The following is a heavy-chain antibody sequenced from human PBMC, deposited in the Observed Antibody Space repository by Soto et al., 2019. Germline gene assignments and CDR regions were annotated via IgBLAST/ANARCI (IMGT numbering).Heavy chain of an antibody. CDR1: GFTFDDYA. V-gene: IGHV3-9*01. CDR3: VKDSYADFHRVLSTAEYFFDY. D-gene: IGHD2-15*01. J-gene: IGHJ4*01. Sequence: GRSLRLSCTASGFTFDDYAMHWVRQGPGRGLEWVSGITWNSGKIAYADSVKGRFTIARDDDNNSLYLQMNSLRPEDTALYYCVKDSYADFHRVLSTAEYFFDYWGHGTLVTVSS. CDR2: ITWNSGKI.